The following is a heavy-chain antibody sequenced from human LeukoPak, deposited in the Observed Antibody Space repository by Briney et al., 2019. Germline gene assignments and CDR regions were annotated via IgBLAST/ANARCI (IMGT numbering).Heavy chain of an antibody. D-gene: IGHD4-17*01. CDR2: ISAYNGNT. J-gene: IGHJ5*02. CDR1: GYTFTSYG. V-gene: IGHV1-18*01. Sequence: ASVKVSCKASGYTFTSYGISWVRQAPGQGLEWMGWISAYNGNTNYAQNLQGRVTMTTDTSTTTAYMELRSLRSEDTAVYYCARSSDYGDYVRWFDPWGQGTLVTVSS. CDR3: ARSSDYGDYVRWFDP.